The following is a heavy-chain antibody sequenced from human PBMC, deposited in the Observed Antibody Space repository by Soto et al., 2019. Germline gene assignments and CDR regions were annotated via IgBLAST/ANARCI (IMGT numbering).Heavy chain of an antibody. CDR2: IHHSGNT. CDR1: GGSISSSNW. V-gene: IGHV4-4*02. J-gene: IGHJ4*02. CDR3: ARGYDILTGYCFDY. Sequence: SETLSLTCAVSGGSISSSNWWSWVRQPPGKGLEWIGEIHHSGNTNYNPSLMSRVTISVDKSKNQFSLKLSSVTAADTAVYYCARGYDILTGYCFDYWGQGTLVTVPQ. D-gene: IGHD3-9*01.